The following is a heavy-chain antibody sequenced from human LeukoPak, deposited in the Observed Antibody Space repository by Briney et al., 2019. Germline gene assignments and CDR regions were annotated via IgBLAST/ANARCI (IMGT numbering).Heavy chain of an antibody. V-gene: IGHV3-48*03. J-gene: IGHJ4*02. CDR3: ARGGNYGSGSYYNEPFDY. D-gene: IGHD3-10*01. Sequence: GGSLRLSCAASGFTFSSYEMNWVRQAPGKGLEWVSYISSSGSTIYHADSVKGRFTISRDNAKNSLYLQMNSLRAEDTAVYYCARGGNYGSGSYYNEPFDYWGQGTLVTVSS. CDR1: GFTFSSYE. CDR2: ISSSGSTI.